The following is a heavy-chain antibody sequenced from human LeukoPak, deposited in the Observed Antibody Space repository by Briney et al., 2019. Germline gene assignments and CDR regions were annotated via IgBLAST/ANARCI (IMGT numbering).Heavy chain of an antibody. Sequence: GGSLRLSCAASGFTFSSFNMNWVRQAPGKAMEWVSSITSSGTHIFYADSVRGRFTISRDNAKNSLYLQMNSLRAEDTAVYCARSHRGYSYAPGAYWGQGSLVTVSS. CDR2: ITSSGTHI. CDR3: ARSHRGYSYAPGAY. CDR1: GFTFSSFN. J-gene: IGHJ4*02. D-gene: IGHD5-18*01. V-gene: IGHV3-21*01.